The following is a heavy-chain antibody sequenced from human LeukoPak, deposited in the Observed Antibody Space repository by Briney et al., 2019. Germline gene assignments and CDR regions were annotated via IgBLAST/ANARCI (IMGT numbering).Heavy chain of an antibody. CDR2: ISSSSSTI. CDR1: GFXFSGYS. V-gene: IGHV3-48*02. D-gene: IGHD6-19*01. Sequence: PGGSLRLSCAASGFXFSGYSINWVRQAPGKGLEWVSYISSSSSTIYYADSVKGRFTISRDNAKNSLYLQMNSLRDEDTAVYYCARVLMVGIAVARRAFDYWGQGTLVTVSS. CDR3: ARVLMVGIAVARRAFDY. J-gene: IGHJ4*02.